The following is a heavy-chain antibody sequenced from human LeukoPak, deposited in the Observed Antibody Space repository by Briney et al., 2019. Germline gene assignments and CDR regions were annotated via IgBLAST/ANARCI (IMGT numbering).Heavy chain of an antibody. Sequence: SETLSLTCAVYGGSFSGYYWSWIRQPPGKGLEWIGEINHSRSTNYNPSLKSRVTISVDTSKNQFSLKLSSVTAADTAVYYCARGGGVEMATIRAFDYWGQGTLVTVSS. CDR1: GGSFSGYY. V-gene: IGHV4-34*01. CDR2: INHSRST. D-gene: IGHD5-24*01. CDR3: ARGGGVEMATIRAFDY. J-gene: IGHJ4*02.